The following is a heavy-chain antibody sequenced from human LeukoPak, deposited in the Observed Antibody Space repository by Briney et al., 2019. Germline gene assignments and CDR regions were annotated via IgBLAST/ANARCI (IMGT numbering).Heavy chain of an antibody. CDR2: ISSSSSYI. CDR3: ASNYPSSSWFKRENWFDP. V-gene: IGHV3-21*01. J-gene: IGHJ5*02. CDR1: GFTFSSYS. D-gene: IGHD6-13*01. Sequence: PGGSLRLSCAASGFTFSSYSMNWVRQAPGKGLEWVSSISSSSSYIYYADPVKGRFTISRDNAKNSLYLQMNSLRAEDTAVYYCASNYPSSSWFKRENWFDPWGQGTLVTVSS.